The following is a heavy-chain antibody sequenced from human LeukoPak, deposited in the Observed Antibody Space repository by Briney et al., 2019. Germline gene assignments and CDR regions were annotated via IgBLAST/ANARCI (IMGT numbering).Heavy chain of an antibody. Sequence: EPSETLSLTCTVSGGSISSSSYYWGWIRQPPGKGLEWIGSIYYSGSTYYNPSFKSRVTISVDTSKNQFSLKLSSVAAADTAVYYCARGGDSSYPVGFPGAKYFDYWGQGTLVTVSS. CDR3: ARGGDSSYPVGFPGAKYFDY. CDR1: GGSISSSSYY. J-gene: IGHJ4*02. CDR2: IYYSGST. D-gene: IGHD6-6*01. V-gene: IGHV4-39*01.